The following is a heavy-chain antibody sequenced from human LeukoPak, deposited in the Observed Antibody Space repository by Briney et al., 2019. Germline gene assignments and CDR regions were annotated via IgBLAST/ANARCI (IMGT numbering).Heavy chain of an antibody. Sequence: PGGSLRLSCAASGFAFSDYSMNWVRQAPGKGLEWVANIRGSGSGMGSGNYYAGSVKGRFTISRDNAKNSLYLQMNSLRAEDTAVYYCAREYYYDSSARLDYWGQGTLVTVSS. CDR3: AREYYYDSSARLDY. J-gene: IGHJ4*02. CDR1: GFAFSDYS. CDR2: IRGSGSGM. D-gene: IGHD3-22*01. V-gene: IGHV3-21*05.